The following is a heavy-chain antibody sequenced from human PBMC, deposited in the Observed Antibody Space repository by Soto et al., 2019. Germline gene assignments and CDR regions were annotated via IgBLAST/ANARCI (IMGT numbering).Heavy chain of an antibody. D-gene: IGHD6-13*01. CDR2: IYYSGST. V-gene: IGHV4-39*01. CDR3: ARGQSSSRDGR. J-gene: IGHJ4*02. Sequence: QLQLQESGPGLVKPSETLSLTCTVSGGSISSSSYYWGWIRQPPGKGLEWIGSIYYSGSTYYNPPLKSRGTIAVATAKNQFSQTLSSVTAADTAVYYGARGQSSSRDGRWGQGTLVTLSS. CDR1: GGSISSSSYY.